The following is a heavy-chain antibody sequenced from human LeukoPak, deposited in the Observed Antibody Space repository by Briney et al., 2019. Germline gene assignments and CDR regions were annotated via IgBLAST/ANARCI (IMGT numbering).Heavy chain of an antibody. Sequence: ASVKVSCKASGYTFTSYYMHWVRQAPGQGLEWMGIINPSGGSTSYVQKFQGRVTMTRDMSTSTVYMELSSLRSEDTAVYYCARRMVRGVRLDYWGQGTLVTVSS. D-gene: IGHD3-10*01. CDR2: INPSGGST. V-gene: IGHV1-46*01. CDR1: GYTFTSYY. CDR3: ARRMVRGVRLDY. J-gene: IGHJ4*02.